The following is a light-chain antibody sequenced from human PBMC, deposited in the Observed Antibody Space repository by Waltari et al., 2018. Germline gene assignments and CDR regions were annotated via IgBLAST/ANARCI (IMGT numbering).Light chain of an antibody. Sequence: QSALTQPRSVSGSPGQSVAISCTGTSSDVGAYNYVSWYQHHPGKAPKLMIFDVSKRPAGVPGRCAGSKSGNTASLTISGLQAEDEADYHCSSTAGGYTWVFGGGTKVTVL. CDR1: SSDVGAYNY. J-gene: IGLJ3*02. CDR2: DVS. CDR3: SSTAGGYTWV. V-gene: IGLV2-11*01.